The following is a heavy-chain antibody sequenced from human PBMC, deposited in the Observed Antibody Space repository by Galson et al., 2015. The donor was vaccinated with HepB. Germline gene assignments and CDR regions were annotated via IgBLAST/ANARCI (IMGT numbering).Heavy chain of an antibody. D-gene: IGHD5-18*01. Sequence: SLRLSCAASGFTFSSYGMHWVRQAPGKGLEWVSYISRSSSYIYYADSVKGRFTISRDNAKNSLYLEMSSLRAEDTAVYYCASGGYSFGYFFGGGQGTLVTVSS. V-gene: IGHV3-21*01. CDR2: ISRSSSYI. CDR1: GFTFSSYG. CDR3: ASGGYSFGYFFG. J-gene: IGHJ4*02.